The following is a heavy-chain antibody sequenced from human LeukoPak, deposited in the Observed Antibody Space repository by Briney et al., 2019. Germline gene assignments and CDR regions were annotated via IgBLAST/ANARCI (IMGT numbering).Heavy chain of an antibody. D-gene: IGHD3-22*01. CDR3: AKRPYSSGYYHFDY. CDR1: GFTFSSYA. V-gene: IGHV3-23*01. J-gene: IGHJ4*02. Sequence: GGSLRLSCAASGFTFSSYAMSWVRQAPGKGLEWVSGISDSGGTTYYADSVKCRFTISSDNSKNTMYLQMNSLRAEDTAVYYCAKRPYSSGYYHFDYWGQGTLVTVSS. CDR2: ISDSGGTT.